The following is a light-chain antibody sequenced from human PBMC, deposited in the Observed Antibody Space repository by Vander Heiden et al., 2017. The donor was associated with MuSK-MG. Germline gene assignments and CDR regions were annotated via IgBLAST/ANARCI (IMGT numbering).Light chain of an antibody. CDR2: GAS. CDR1: QSVSSRY. J-gene: IGKJ2*01. Sequence: EIVLTQSPGTLSLSPGERATLSCTASQSVSSRYFAWYQQKPGQAPRLLIYGASNRATGIPARFSGSGSGTDFTLTISRLEPEDFAVYYCQQYGNSLHTFGQGTKMDIK. V-gene: IGKV3-20*01. CDR3: QQYGNSLHT.